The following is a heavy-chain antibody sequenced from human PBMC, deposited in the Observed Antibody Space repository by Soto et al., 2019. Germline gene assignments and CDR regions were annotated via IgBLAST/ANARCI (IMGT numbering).Heavy chain of an antibody. V-gene: IGHV3-7*01. J-gene: IGHJ4*02. D-gene: IGHD3-16*01. Sequence: PGGSLRLSCAVSGFNVMSYWMSWVRQAPGKGLEWVASIKEDGDEIYYLHSVRGRFSISRDSAGNALHLTMNYLSAEDTGVYFCARDIGFDYVNWGQGTLVTVSS. CDR1: GFNVMSYW. CDR3: ARDIGFDYVN. CDR2: IKEDGDEI.